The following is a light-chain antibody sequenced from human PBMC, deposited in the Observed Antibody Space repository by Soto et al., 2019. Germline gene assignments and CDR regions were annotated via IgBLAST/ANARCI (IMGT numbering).Light chain of an antibody. J-gene: IGKJ5*01. V-gene: IGKV3-11*01. CDR3: QPRSNWPVT. CDR1: QSVSSY. CDR2: DAS. Sequence: EIVLTQYPATLSLSPGERSTLSCMASQSVSSYLAWYQQKPGQAHRLLIYDASNRATGIPARFSGSGSGTDFTLTISSLEPEDFAVYYCQPRSNWPVTVGPGTRLEIK.